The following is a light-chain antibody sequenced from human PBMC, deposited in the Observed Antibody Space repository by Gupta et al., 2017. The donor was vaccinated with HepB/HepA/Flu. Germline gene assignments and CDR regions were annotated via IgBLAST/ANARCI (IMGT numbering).Light chain of an antibody. J-gene: IGLJ2*01. CDR3: SSYTAITRSVI. V-gene: IGLV2-14*03. CDR1: SSDVGDYNY. Sequence: QSALTQLASVSGSPGRSITISCVGTSSDVGDYNYVSWYQQLPGKAPKLIIYDVSSRPSGVSNRFSGSKSANTASLSISELQAEDEADYYCSSYTAITRSVIFGGGTELTVL. CDR2: DVS.